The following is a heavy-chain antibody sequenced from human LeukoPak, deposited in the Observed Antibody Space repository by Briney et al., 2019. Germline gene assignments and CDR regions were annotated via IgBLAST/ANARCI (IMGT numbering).Heavy chain of an antibody. D-gene: IGHD4-17*01. J-gene: IGHJ1*01. CDR1: GYTFTGYY. CDR3: ARVAGSTAYFQH. CDR2: IIPIFDTA. Sequence: SVKVSCKASGYTFTGYYMHWVRQAPGQGLEWMGRIIPIFDTASYAQKFQGRVTITADKSTSTAYMELSSLRSEDAAVYYCARVAGSTAYFQHWGQGTLVTVSS. V-gene: IGHV1-69*06.